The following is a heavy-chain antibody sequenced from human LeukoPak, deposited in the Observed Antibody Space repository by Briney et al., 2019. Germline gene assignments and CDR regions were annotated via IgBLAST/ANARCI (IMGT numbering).Heavy chain of an antibody. D-gene: IGHD2-15*01. CDR2: ISSYNGDT. J-gene: IGHJ4*02. CDR3: ARGVPYCSGGSCYIDY. CDR1: GYTFTSHG. Sequence: ASVKVSCKASGYTFTSHGISWVRQAPGQGLEWMGWISSYNGDTNYAQKLQGRVTMTTDTSTSTAYMELRSLRSDDTAVYYCARGVPYCSGGSCYIDYWGQGTLVTVSS. V-gene: IGHV1-18*04.